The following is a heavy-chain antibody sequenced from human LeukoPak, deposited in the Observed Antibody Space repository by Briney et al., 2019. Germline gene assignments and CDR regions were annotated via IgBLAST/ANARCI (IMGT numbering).Heavy chain of an antibody. Sequence: GGSLRLSCAASGFTFSDYYMSWIRQAPGKGLEWVSYISSSSSYTNYADSVKGRFTISRDNAKNSLYLQMNSLRAEDTAVYYCAKKTPDYSPFGYWGQGTLVTVSS. D-gene: IGHD4-11*01. CDR3: AKKTPDYSPFGY. J-gene: IGHJ4*02. V-gene: IGHV3-11*03. CDR1: GFTFSDYY. CDR2: ISSSSSYT.